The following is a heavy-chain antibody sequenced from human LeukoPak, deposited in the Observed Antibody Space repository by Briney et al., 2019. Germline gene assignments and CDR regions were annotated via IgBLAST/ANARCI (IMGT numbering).Heavy chain of an antibody. Sequence: SVKVSCKASGYTFTSYDISWVRQAPGQGLEWMGRIIPILGIGNYAQKFQGRVTITADKSTSTAYMELSSLRSKDTAVYYCAREKTYYYGSGSYKGPYYFDYWGQGTLVTVSS. CDR1: GYTFTSYD. CDR3: AREKTYYYGSGSYKGPYYFDY. CDR2: IIPILGIG. V-gene: IGHV1-69*04. D-gene: IGHD3-10*01. J-gene: IGHJ4*02.